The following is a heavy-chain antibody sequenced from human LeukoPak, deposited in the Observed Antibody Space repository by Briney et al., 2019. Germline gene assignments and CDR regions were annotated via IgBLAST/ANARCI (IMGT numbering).Heavy chain of an antibody. Sequence: AGGSLRLSCAASGFTFSSYGMHWVRQAPGKGLEWVAFIRYDGSNKYYADSVKGRFTISRDNSKNTLYLQMNSLRAEDTAVYYCVVAVVVPPTSFDYWGQGTLVTVSS. D-gene: IGHD2-2*01. CDR1: GFTFSSYG. CDR2: IRYDGSNK. V-gene: IGHV3-30*02. J-gene: IGHJ4*02. CDR3: VVAVVVPPTSFDY.